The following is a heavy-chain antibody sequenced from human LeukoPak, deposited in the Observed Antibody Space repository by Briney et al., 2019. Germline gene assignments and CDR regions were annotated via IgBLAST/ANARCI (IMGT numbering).Heavy chain of an antibody. D-gene: IGHD3-3*01. CDR3: AREGSAYYDFWSGYYFRWFDP. CDR2: ISSSSSYI. V-gene: IGHV3-21*01. CDR1: GFTFSSYS. Sequence: PGGSLRLSCAASGFTFSSYSMNWVRQAPGKGLEWVSSISSSSSYIYYADSVKGRFTISRDNAKNSLYPQMNSLRAEDTAVYYCAREGSAYYDFWSGYYFRWFDPWGQGTLVTVSS. J-gene: IGHJ5*02.